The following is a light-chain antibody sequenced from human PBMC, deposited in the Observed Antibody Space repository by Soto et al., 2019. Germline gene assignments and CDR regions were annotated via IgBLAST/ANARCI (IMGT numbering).Light chain of an antibody. V-gene: IGKV1-9*01. CDR1: QDIAIY. Sequence: IQLTQSPSSLSASVGDRVTITCRAIQDIAIYLAWYQQKPGEAPKLLIYAASTLYGGVPSRFSGSGSGTDFALTITSLQAEDFATYYCQQLRMYPSTFGGGTKAEIK. CDR2: AAS. J-gene: IGKJ4*01. CDR3: QQLRMYPST.